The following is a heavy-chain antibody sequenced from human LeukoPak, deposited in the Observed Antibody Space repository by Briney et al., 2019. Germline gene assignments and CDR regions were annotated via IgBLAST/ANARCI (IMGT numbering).Heavy chain of an antibody. CDR2: VSGGGETR. Sequence: GGSLRLSCAASGFSFNLYEMNWVRQAPGKGLEWVSYVSGGGETRYYADSVKGRFTISRDNGKNVLYLQMNSLRAEDTAVYYWARDASGHNPLFDYWGRETPVTVS. CDR1: GFSFNLYE. D-gene: IGHD6-25*01. V-gene: IGHV3-48*03. CDR3: ARDASGHNPLFDY. J-gene: IGHJ4*02.